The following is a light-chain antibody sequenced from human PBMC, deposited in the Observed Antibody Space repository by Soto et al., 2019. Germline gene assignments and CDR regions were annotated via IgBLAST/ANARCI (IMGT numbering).Light chain of an antibody. Sequence: EIVLTQSPATLSSSPGETATLSCRASQYVGTRLAWCQHKPGQAPRLLIYYTSNRATGIPARFSGSGSGTDFTLTINSLATEDFAIYYCHQRQSWPRTFGQGTKVDIK. CDR1: QYVGTR. J-gene: IGKJ1*01. V-gene: IGKV3-11*01. CDR3: HQRQSWPRT. CDR2: YTS.